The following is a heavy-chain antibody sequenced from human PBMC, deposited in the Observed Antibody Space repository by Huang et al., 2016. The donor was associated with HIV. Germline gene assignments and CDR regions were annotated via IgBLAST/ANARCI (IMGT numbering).Heavy chain of an antibody. J-gene: IGHJ4*02. CDR2: ITQDESEN. D-gene: IGHD2-15*01. Sequence: QLVESGGGLVQPGGSLRLYCAASGFTVRSYWMGWVRKDPGKGLEWVANITQDESENYCLDSVKGRFTISRDNAKASLYLQLSNLRVEDTGIYYCARRMDLDYWGQGILLTVSS. CDR3: ARRMDLDY. V-gene: IGHV3-7*01. CDR1: GFTVRSYW.